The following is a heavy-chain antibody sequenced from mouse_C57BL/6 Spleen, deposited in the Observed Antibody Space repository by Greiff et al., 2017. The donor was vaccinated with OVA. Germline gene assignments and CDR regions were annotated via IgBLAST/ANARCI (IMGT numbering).Heavy chain of an antibody. CDR2: IDPSDSYT. CDR3: ATPYYYGSSYNY. CDR1: GYTFTSYW. Sequence: VQLQQPGAELVKPGASVKLSCKASGYTFTSYWMQWVKQRPGQGLEWIGEIDPSDSYTNYNQKFKGKATLTVDTSSSTAYMQLSSLTSEDSAVYYCATPYYYGSSYNYWGQGTTLTVSS. V-gene: IGHV1-50*01. J-gene: IGHJ2*01. D-gene: IGHD1-1*01.